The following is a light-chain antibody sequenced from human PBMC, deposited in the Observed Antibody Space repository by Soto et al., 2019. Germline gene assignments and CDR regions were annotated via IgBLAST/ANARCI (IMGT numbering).Light chain of an antibody. V-gene: IGKV4-1*01. Sequence: DIVMTQSPDSLAVSLGERATINCKSSQSILYSSDNRNYLAWYQQKPGQPPKLLIYWASTRDSGVPDRFSGSGSGTDFTLTISSLQAEDVAVYYCQQYYSSPLFGQGTKLEI. CDR2: WAS. CDR1: QSILYSSDNRNY. J-gene: IGKJ2*01. CDR3: QQYYSSPL.